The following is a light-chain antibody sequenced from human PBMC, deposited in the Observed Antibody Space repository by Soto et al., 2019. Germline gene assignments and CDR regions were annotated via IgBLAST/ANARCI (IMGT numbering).Light chain of an antibody. J-gene: IGKJ1*01. V-gene: IGKV3-11*01. CDR1: QSISSC. CDR3: QQRSDWPPT. CDR2: DAF. Sequence: EIVLTQSPATLSLSPGERATLSCRASQSISSCLAWFQQKPGQAPRLLIYDAFNRATGIPARFSGSGSGTDFTLTISSLEPEDFAVYYCQQRSDWPPTFGQGTKVEIK.